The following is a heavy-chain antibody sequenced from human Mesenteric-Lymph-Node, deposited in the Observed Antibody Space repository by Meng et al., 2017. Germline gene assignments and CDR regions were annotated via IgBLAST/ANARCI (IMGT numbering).Heavy chain of an antibody. J-gene: IGHJ4*02. CDR2: VYHNGVT. D-gene: IGHD3-10*01. CDR1: GGSLSGYY. CDR3: ARGGATPMIIKY. Sequence: QVQLKQWGAEGWKPSENRSRTCAVYGGSLSGYYWSWIRQPPGKGLEWMGEVYHNGVTKYSPSLRSRVVISIDTSKNQFSLNLRSVSAADTAMYYCARGGATPMIIKYWGPGTLVTVSS. V-gene: IGHV4-34*02.